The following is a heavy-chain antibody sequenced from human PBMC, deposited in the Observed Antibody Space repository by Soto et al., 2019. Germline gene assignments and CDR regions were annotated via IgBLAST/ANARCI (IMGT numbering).Heavy chain of an antibody. Sequence: GASVKVSCKASGYSFTDYHIHWVRQAPGQGLERLGRINPKSGGTSTAQKFQGWVTMTRDRSISTVYMELTRLRSDDTAVYFCARGHSTDCSNGVCSFFYNHEMDVWGQGTTVTVS. D-gene: IGHD2-8*01. V-gene: IGHV1-2*04. J-gene: IGHJ6*02. CDR3: ARGHSTDCSNGVCSFFYNHEMDV. CDR2: INPKSGGT. CDR1: GYSFTDYH.